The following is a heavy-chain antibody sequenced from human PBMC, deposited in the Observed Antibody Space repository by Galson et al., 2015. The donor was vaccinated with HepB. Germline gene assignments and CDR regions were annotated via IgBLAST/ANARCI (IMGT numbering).Heavy chain of an antibody. D-gene: IGHD6-19*01. CDR2: IRSKTNNYAT. V-gene: IGHV3-73*01. J-gene: IGHJ4*02. CDR1: GFSFSGSA. Sequence: LRLSCAASGFSFSGSAMHWVRQASGKGLEWVGRIRSKTNNYATAYAASVKGRFTISRDDSKNTAYLQMNSLKTDDTAVYYCTREGSGWFEDYWGQGTLVTVSS. CDR3: TREGSGWFEDY.